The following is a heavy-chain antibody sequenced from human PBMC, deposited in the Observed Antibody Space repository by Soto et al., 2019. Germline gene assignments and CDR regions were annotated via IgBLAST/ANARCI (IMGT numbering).Heavy chain of an antibody. J-gene: IGHJ4*02. CDR3: ARDSLGYCTSTSCYWSEDY. D-gene: IGHD2-2*01. V-gene: IGHV3-7*03. CDR1: GFTFSTYW. Sequence: EVQLVESGGGLVQPGGSLRLSCSASGFTFSTYWMSWVRQAPGKGLEWVANIKQDGSEKYYVDSVKGRFTISRDNAKNSLDLQMNSPRAEDTDVYYCARDSLGYCTSTSCYWSEDYWGQGTLVTVSS. CDR2: IKQDGSEK.